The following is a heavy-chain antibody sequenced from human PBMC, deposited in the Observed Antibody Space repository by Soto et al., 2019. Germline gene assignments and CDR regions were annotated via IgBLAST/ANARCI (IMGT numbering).Heavy chain of an antibody. Sequence: ASVKVSCKASGYTFTSYDINWVRQATGQGLEWMGWMNPNSGNTGYAQKFQGRVTMTRNTSISTAYMELSSLRSEDTAVYYCARVRSLTIFGVVTPYMDVWGKGTTVTVSS. D-gene: IGHD3-3*01. CDR3: ARVRSLTIFGVVTPYMDV. J-gene: IGHJ6*03. V-gene: IGHV1-8*01. CDR2: MNPNSGNT. CDR1: GYTFTSYD.